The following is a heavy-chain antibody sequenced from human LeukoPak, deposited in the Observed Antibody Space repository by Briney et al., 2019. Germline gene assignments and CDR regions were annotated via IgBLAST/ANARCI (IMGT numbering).Heavy chain of an antibody. V-gene: IGHV1-3*01. CDR3: ARSTGVLLWFGELLY. CDR1: GYTFTSYD. D-gene: IGHD3-10*01. CDR2: INAGNGNT. Sequence: GASVKVSCKASGYTFTSYDINWVRQAPGQRLEWMGWINAGNGNTKYSQKFQGRVTITRDTSASTAYMELSSLRSEDTAVYYCARSTGVLLWFGELLYWGQGTLVTVSS. J-gene: IGHJ4*02.